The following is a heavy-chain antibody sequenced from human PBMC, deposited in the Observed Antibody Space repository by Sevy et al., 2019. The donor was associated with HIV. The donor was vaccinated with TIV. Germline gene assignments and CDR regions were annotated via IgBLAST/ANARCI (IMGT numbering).Heavy chain of an antibody. D-gene: IGHD3-3*01. CDR1: GFTFIGYT. CDR3: AREGTGRGYYYGLDV. J-gene: IGHJ6*02. V-gene: IGHV3-21*01. CDR2: ISSTGKYI. Sequence: GSLRLSCAASGFTFIGYTMNWVRQAPGKGLEWVSSISSTGKYIYDAESLKGRFTVSRDNADNSLYMQINSLRAEDTAIYYCAREGTGRGYYYGLDVWGQGTTVTVSS.